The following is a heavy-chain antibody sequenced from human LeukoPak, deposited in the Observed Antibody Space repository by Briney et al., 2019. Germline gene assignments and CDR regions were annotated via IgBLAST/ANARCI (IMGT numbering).Heavy chain of an antibody. CDR1: GGTFRSYT. D-gene: IGHD6-13*01. V-gene: IGHV1-69*04. CDR2: IIPILGIA. CDR3: AREGNSSTVWFDP. Sequence: GASVKVSCKASGGTFRSYTISWVRQAPGQGLEWMGRIIPILGIANYAQKFHGRVTITADKSTSTAYMELSSLRSEDTAVYYCAREGNSSTVWFDPWGQGTLVTASS. J-gene: IGHJ5*02.